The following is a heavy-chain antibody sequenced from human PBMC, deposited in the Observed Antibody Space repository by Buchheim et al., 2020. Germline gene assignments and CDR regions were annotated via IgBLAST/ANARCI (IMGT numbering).Heavy chain of an antibody. CDR2: IKGDGSEK. D-gene: IGHD6-19*01. J-gene: IGHJ4*02. CDR3: AREVSVAGDY. V-gene: IGHV3-7*01. Sequence: EVQLVESGGGLVQPGGSLRLSCAASGFTFSSNWMTWVRQAPGKGLEWVANIKGDGSEKYYVDSVKGRFTISRDNAKSSLYLQMNSLRAEDTAVYYCAREVSVAGDYWGQGTL. CDR1: GFTFSSNW.